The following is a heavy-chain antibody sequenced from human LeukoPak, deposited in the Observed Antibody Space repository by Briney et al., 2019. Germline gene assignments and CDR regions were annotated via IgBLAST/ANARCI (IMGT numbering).Heavy chain of an antibody. Sequence: GASVKVSCKASGYTFTSYGISWVRQAPGQGLEWMEWISAYNGNTNYAQKLQGRVTMTTDTSTSTAYMELRSLRSDDTAVYYCAGDSVTLGGDSVAFNIWGQGTMVTVSS. D-gene: IGHD2-21*01. V-gene: IGHV1-18*01. CDR2: ISAYNGNT. CDR3: AGDSVTLGGDSVAFNI. CDR1: GYTFTSYG. J-gene: IGHJ3*02.